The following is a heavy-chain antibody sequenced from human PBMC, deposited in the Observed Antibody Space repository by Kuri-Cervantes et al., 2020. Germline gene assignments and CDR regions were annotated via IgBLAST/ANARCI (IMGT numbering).Heavy chain of an antibody. CDR1: GFTFSSYA. D-gene: IGHD3-10*01. Sequence: GGSLRLSCAASGFTFSSYAMHRVRQAPGKGLEWVAVISYDGSNKYYADSVKGRFTISRDNSKNTLYLQMNSLRAEDTAVYYCASGSFAFDYYYGMDVWGQGTTVTVSS. CDR2: ISYDGSNK. V-gene: IGHV3-30*14. J-gene: IGHJ6*02. CDR3: ASGSFAFDYYYGMDV.